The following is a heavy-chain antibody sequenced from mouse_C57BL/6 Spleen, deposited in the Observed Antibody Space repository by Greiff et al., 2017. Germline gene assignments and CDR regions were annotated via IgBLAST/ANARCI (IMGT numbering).Heavy chain of an antibody. D-gene: IGHD1-1*01. CDR1: GYTFTSYW. Sequence: QVQLQQSGAELVKPGASVKLSCKASGYTFTSYWMHWVKQRPGQGLEWIGMIHPNSGSTNYNEKFKSKATLTVDKSSSTAYMQLSSLTSEDSAVYYCARENYYGSSYWYVDVWGTGTTVTVSS. CDR2: IHPNSGST. CDR3: ARENYYGSSYWYVDV. J-gene: IGHJ1*03. V-gene: IGHV1-64*01.